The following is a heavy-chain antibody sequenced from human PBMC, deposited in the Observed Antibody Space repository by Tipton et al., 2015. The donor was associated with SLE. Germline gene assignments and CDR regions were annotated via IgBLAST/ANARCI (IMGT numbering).Heavy chain of an antibody. CDR1: GGSISSSSYY. CDR3: ARFSSWLDAFDI. Sequence: TLSLTCTVSGGSISSSSYYWGWIRQPPGKGLEWIGSIYYSGSTYYNPSLKSRVTISVDTSKNQFSLKLSSVTAADTAVYYCARFSSWLDAFDIWGQGTTVTVSS. CDR2: IYYSGST. D-gene: IGHD6-13*01. V-gene: IGHV4-39*01. J-gene: IGHJ3*02.